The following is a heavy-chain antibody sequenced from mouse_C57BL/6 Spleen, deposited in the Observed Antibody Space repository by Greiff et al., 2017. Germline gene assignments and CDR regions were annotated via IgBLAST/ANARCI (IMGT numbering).Heavy chain of an antibody. CDR3: AREGYSNYLWYFDV. V-gene: IGHV3-6*01. CDR1: GYSITSGYY. D-gene: IGHD2-5*01. CDR2: ISYDGSN. Sequence: EVKLMESGPGLVKPSQSLSLTCSVTGYSITSGYYWNWIRQFPGNKLEWMGYISYDGSNNYNPSLKNRISITRDTSKNQFFLKLNSVTTEDTATYYCAREGYSNYLWYFDVWGTGTTVTVSS. J-gene: IGHJ1*03.